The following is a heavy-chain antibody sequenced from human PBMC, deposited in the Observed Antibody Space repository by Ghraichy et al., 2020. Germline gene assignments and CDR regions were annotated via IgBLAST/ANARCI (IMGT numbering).Heavy chain of an antibody. CDR3: AMSLVPAVALGDFQH. J-gene: IGHJ1*01. Sequence: GGSLRLSCAASGLTFSSYAMSWVRQAPGKGLEWVSAISGSGGSTYYADSVKGRFTISRDNSKNTLYLQMNSLRAEDTAVYYCAMSLVPAVALGDFQHLGQGTLVTVSS. CDR1: GLTFSSYA. D-gene: IGHD2-2*01. V-gene: IGHV3-23*01. CDR2: ISGSGGST.